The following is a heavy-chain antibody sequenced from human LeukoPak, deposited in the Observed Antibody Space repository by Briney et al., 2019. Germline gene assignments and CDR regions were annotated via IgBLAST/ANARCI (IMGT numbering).Heavy chain of an antibody. CDR1: GFTFSSYG. D-gene: IGHD3-10*01. J-gene: IGHJ4*02. Sequence: AGGSLRLSCAASGFTFSSYGMHWVRQAPGKGLEWVAVISYDGSNKYYADSVKGRFTISRDNSKNTLYLQMNSLRAEDTAVYYCAKGGPMVRGVIITNYWGQGTLVTVSS. CDR2: ISYDGSNK. CDR3: AKGGPMVRGVIITNY. V-gene: IGHV3-30*18.